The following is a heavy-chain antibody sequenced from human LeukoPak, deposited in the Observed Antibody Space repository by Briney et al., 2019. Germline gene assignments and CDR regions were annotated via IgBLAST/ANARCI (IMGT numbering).Heavy chain of an antibody. J-gene: IGHJ4*02. V-gene: IGHV3-23*01. CDR3: AKVVPDSTISSPTPVYPFDY. CDR2: INTSGGST. Sequence: PGGSLRLSCAASGFAFSTYAMTWVRQAPGKGLEWVSSINTSGGSTYYADSVKGRFTISIDNSRNTLYLQMNSLRAEDAALYYCAKVVPDSTISSPTPVYPFDYWGQGTLVTVSS. CDR1: GFAFSTYA. D-gene: IGHD2/OR15-2a*01.